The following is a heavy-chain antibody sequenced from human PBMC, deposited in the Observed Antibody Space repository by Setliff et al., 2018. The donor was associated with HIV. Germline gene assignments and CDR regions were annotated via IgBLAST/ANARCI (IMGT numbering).Heavy chain of an antibody. J-gene: IGHJ4*02. CDR3: ARDWSSAAAGTFTPPDY. CDR1: GYTFTSYY. D-gene: IGHD6-13*01. CDR2: INPSGGST. Sequence: VASVKVSCKASGYTFTSYYMHWVRQAPGQGLEWMGIINPSGGSTSYAQKFQGRVTMTRDTSTSTVYMELSSLRSEDTAVYYCARDWSSAAAGTFTPPDYWGQGTLVTVSS. V-gene: IGHV1-46*01.